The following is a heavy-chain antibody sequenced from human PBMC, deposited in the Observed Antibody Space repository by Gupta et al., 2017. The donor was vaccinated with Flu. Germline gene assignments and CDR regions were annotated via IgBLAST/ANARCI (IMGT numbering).Heavy chain of an antibody. J-gene: IGHJ4*02. CDR3: ARADHTYYFDY. D-gene: IGHD3-16*01. Sequence: SWIRQPPGKGLEWIGYIYYSGSTNYNPSLKSRVTISVDTSKNQFSLKLSSVTAADTAVYYCARADHTYYFDYWGQGTLVTVSS. V-gene: IGHV4-59*08. CDR2: IYYSGST.